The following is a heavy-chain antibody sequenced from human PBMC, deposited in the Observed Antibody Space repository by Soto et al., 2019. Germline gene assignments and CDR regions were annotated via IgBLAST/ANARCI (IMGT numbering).Heavy chain of an antibody. CDR2: IYYSRST. J-gene: IGHJ4*02. Sequence: QVQLQESGPGLVKPSQTLSLTCTVSGGSISSGDYYWSWIRQPPGKGLEWIGYIYYSRSTYYNPSLKSRVTISIDTSKNHFSLKLSSVTAADTAVYYCARVWLDMTAAYWGQGTLVTVSS. CDR1: GGSISSGDYY. V-gene: IGHV4-30-4*01. D-gene: IGHD5-12*01. CDR3: ARVWLDMTAAY.